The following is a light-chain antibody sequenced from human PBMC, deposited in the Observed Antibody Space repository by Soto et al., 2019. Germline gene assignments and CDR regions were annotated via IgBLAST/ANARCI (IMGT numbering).Light chain of an antibody. J-gene: IGLJ3*02. Sequence: QSVLTQPASVSGSPGQSITISCIGTSNDIGSSNYVSWYQQFPGKAPDVLIYDVSYRPSVVSNRFSGSKSGNTASLTISGLQPEDEADYYCSAYTTGSTWVFGGGTKLTVL. CDR1: SNDIGSSNY. V-gene: IGLV2-14*01. CDR2: DVS. CDR3: SAYTTGSTWV.